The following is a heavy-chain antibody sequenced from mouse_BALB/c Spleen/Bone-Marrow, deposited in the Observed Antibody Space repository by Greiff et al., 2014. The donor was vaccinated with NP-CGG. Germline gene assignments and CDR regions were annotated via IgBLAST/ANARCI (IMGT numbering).Heavy chain of an antibody. J-gene: IGHJ4*01. Sequence: VQLQQSGAELVKPGASVKLSCTASGFNIKDTYMHWVKQRPEQGLEWIGRIDPADGNTKYNPKFQGKATITADTSSNTAYMKLSSEASEDTDGDYCARWEYYAMDYWGQGTSVTVSS. CDR2: IDPADGNT. CDR3: ARWEYYAMDY. D-gene: IGHD4-1*01. CDR1: GFNIKDTY. V-gene: IGHV14-3*02.